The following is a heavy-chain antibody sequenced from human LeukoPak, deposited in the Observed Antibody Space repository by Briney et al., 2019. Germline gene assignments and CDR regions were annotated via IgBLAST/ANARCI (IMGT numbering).Heavy chain of an antibody. J-gene: IGHJ5*02. V-gene: IGHV4-59*12. Sequence: SETLSLTCTVSGGSISSYYWSWIRQPPGKGLEWIGYIYYSGSTNYNPSLKSRVTISVDTSTNQFSLKLTSVTAADTAVYYCARDLGWFDPWGQGTLVTVSS. CDR1: GGSISSYY. D-gene: IGHD3-16*01. CDR2: IYYSGST. CDR3: ARDLGWFDP.